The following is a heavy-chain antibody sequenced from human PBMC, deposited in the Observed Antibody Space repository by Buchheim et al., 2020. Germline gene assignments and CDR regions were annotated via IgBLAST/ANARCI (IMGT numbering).Heavy chain of an antibody. V-gene: IGHV3-23*01. CDR3: AKDPYGGNYPSPEYFHH. Sequence: EVQLLESGGGLVQPGGSLRLSCAASGFTFSTYAMSWVRQAPGKGLEWVSSISKGGDNTYYADSLKGRFTISRDNAKNTLYLQMNSLRAEDTAVYYCAKDPYGGNYPSPEYFHHWGQGTL. CDR1: GFTFSTYA. D-gene: IGHD4/OR15-4a*01. CDR2: ISKGGDNT. J-gene: IGHJ1*01.